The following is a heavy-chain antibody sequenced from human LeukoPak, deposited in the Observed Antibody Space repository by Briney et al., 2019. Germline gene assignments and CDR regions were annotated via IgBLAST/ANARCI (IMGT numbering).Heavy chain of an antibody. CDR2: ISSSSSYI. CDR1: GFXFSSYS. V-gene: IGHV3-21*01. D-gene: IGHD1-26*01. J-gene: IGHJ4*02. CDR3: ARDLYSGSYFGY. Sequence: PGGSLRLSCAASGFXFSSYSMNWVRQAPGKGLEWVSSISSSSSYIYYADSVKGRFTISRDSAKNSLYLQMNSLRAEDTAVYYCARDLYSGSYFGYWGQGTLVTVSS.